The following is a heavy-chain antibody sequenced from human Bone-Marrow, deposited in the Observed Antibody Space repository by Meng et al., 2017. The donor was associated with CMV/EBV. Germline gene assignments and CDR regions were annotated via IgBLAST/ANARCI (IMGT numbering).Heavy chain of an antibody. D-gene: IGHD4-11*01. V-gene: IGHV3-48*04. Sequence: GESLKISCAASGFTFSTYSMNWVRQAPGKGLEWVSYISSSSSTIYYADSVRGRFTISRDNAKNSLYLQMNSLRAEDTAVYHCAREVTKMTTVRSEEGASDYCGQGTLVTVSS. J-gene: IGHJ4*02. CDR1: GFTFSTYS. CDR3: AREVTKMTTVRSEEGASDY. CDR2: ISSSSSTI.